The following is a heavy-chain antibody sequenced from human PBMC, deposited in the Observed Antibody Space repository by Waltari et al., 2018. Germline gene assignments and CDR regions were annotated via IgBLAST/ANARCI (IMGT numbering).Heavy chain of an antibody. CDR3: ARGSSSWYDSGYYYMDV. CDR1: GGTFSSYA. J-gene: IGHJ6*03. V-gene: IGHV1-69*04. Sequence: QVQLVQSGAEVKKPGSSVKVSCKASGGTFSSYAISWVRQAPGQGLEWMGGIIPILGIANYAQKFQGRVTITADESTSTAYMELSSLRSEDTAVYYCARGSSSWYDSGYYYMDVWGKGTTVTVSS. CDR2: IIPILGIA. D-gene: IGHD6-13*01.